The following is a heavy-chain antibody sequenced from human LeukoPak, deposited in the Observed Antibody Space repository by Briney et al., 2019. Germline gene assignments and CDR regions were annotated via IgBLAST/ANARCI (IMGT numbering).Heavy chain of an antibody. J-gene: IGHJ4*02. CDR1: GFTFTTYW. CDR3: VREGLDRSGSSCQMAAFDY. D-gene: IGHD2-2*01. V-gene: IGHV3-74*01. CDR2: IKGDGSST. Sequence: GGSLRLSCAASGFTFTTYWMHWVRHVPGKGLVWVARIKGDGSSTRHADSMKGRFTISRDNAKNTLYLQMNSLREDDSAVYYCVREGLDRSGSSCQMAAFDYCGQGPLVTVSS.